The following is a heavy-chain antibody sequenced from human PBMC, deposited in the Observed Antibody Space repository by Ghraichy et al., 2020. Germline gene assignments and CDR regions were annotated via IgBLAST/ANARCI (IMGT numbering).Heavy chain of an antibody. CDR1: GFTFSSFC. CDR3: ARGRLEWEHPYLES. Sequence: GESLNISCAASGFTFSSFCMTWVRQAPGKGLEWVSVISGTGGTTYYTDSVKGRFTISRDNSKNTLYLQMHSLRADDTAVYFCARGRLEWEHPYLESWGQGTLVTVPS. J-gene: IGHJ4*02. D-gene: IGHD1-26*01. CDR2: ISGTGGTT. V-gene: IGHV3-23*01.